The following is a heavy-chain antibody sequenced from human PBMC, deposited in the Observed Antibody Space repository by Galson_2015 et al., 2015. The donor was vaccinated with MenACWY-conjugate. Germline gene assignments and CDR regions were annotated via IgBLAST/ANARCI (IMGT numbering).Heavy chain of an antibody. CDR3: AQGAGSRWFDP. CDR2: ISTTGGTT. CDR1: GITFSSYA. D-gene: IGHD3-10*01. Sequence: SLRLSCAASGITFSSYAMSWVRQAPGKGLEWVSSISTTGGTTYYADSVKGLFTISRDNSKNTLYLRMNSLRAGDTAVYYCAQGAGSRWFDPWGQGTLVIVSS. J-gene: IGHJ5*02. V-gene: IGHV3-23*01.